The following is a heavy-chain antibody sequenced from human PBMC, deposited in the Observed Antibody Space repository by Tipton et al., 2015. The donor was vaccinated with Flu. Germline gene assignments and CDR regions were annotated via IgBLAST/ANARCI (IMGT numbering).Heavy chain of an antibody. CDR3: ARDEGVVNYYYGMDV. CDR1: GFLFNVYG. Sequence: SLRLSCTASGFLFNVYGMHWVRQAPGKGLEWVAVIWYDGSNERYADSVKGRFTISRVNFKNTVYLQMNSLRVEDTATYYCARDEGVVNYYYGMDVWGQGTTVTVSS. CDR2: IWYDGSNE. J-gene: IGHJ6*02. V-gene: IGHV3-33*01.